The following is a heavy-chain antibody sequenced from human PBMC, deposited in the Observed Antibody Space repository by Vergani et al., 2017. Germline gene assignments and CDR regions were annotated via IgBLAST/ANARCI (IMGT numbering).Heavy chain of an antibody. J-gene: IGHJ5*02. V-gene: IGHV1-3*01. CDR2: INAGNGNT. Sequence: QVQLVQSGAEVKKPGASVKVSCKASGYTFTSYAMHWVRQAPGQRLEWMGWINAGNGNTKYSQKFQGRVTITRDTSASTAYMELSSLRSEDTAVYYCARAIWLVRLRVLSXFDPWGQGTLVTVSS. CDR3: ARAIWLVRLRVLSXFDP. CDR1: GYTFTSYA. D-gene: IGHD6-19*01.